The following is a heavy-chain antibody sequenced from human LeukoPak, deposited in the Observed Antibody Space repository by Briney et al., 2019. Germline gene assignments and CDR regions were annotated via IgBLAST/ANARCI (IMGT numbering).Heavy chain of an antibody. D-gene: IGHD1-1*01. Sequence: SETLSLTCTVSGGSITSYYWCWIRQPPGKGLEWIGDTYYSGSPKYNPSLKSRVTISLDMSNNQFSLKLSSVTAADTAVYYCARGGWNGEDDAFDMWGQGTMVTVSS. V-gene: IGHV4-59*01. CDR2: TYYSGSP. CDR3: ARGGWNGEDDAFDM. CDR1: GGSITSYY. J-gene: IGHJ3*02.